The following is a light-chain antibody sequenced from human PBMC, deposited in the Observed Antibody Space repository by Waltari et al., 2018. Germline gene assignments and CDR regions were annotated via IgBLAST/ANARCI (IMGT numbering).Light chain of an antibody. CDR2: DTF. CDR3: QQYDTLPLT. CDR1: QDIRNY. Sequence: DIQMTQSPSSLSASVGDRVTITCQASQDIRNYVNWYQLRPGKVPKLLIYDTFNLETGVTSRFSGSGSGTDFTFTSSSLQPEDIATYYCQQYDTLPLTFGGGTKVE. J-gene: IGKJ4*01. V-gene: IGKV1-33*01.